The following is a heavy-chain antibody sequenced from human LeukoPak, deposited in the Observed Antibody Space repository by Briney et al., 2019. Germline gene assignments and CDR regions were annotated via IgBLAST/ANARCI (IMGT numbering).Heavy chain of an antibody. J-gene: IGHJ4*02. V-gene: IGHV3-23*01. CDR3: AKGTYCSGNNCYYFDY. D-gene: IGHD2-15*01. CDR2: TNPSGGST. CDR1: GFTFSNYA. Sequence: TGGSLRLSCAASGFTFSNYAMSWVRRAPGRGLEWVSATNPSGGSTYYADSVKGRFTISRDNSKNTLYLQMNSLRAEDTAVYYCAKGTYCSGNNCYYFDYWGQGTLVTVSS.